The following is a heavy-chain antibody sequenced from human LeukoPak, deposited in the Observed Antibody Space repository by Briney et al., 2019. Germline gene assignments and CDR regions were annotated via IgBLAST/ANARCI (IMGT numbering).Heavy chain of an antibody. J-gene: IGHJ4*02. D-gene: IGHD3-22*01. V-gene: IGHV4-59*08. CDR1: GGSMSPYH. CDR2: IYYSGST. CDR3: ARQDTRGYYVDY. Sequence: PSETLSLTCTVSGGSMSPYHWGWIRQPPGKGLGWTGYIYYSGSTNYNPSLNSRVTISVDTSKNQFSLRLSSVTAADTAVYYCARQDTRGYYVDYWGQGTLVTVSS.